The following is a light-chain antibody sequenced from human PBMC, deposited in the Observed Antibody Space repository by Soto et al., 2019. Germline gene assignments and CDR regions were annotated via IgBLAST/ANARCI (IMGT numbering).Light chain of an antibody. V-gene: IGLV1-40*01. J-gene: IGLJ1*01. Sequence: QSVLTQPPSVSGAPGQRVTISCTGSSSNIGSTYDVQWYQQLPGTAPKLLIHGNTNRPSGGPDRFSGSKSGTSASLAITGLQAADEADYYCQSYDDSLSVHYVFGTGTKVTVL. CDR3: QSYDDSLSVHYV. CDR1: SSNIGSTYD. CDR2: GNT.